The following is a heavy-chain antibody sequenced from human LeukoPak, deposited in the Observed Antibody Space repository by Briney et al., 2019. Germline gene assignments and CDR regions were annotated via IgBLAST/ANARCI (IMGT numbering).Heavy chain of an antibody. V-gene: IGHV1-18*01. J-gene: IGHJ3*02. CDR2: ISAYNGNT. CDR1: GYTFTSYG. Sequence: ASVTVSCTASGYTFTSYGISWVRPAPGQGLEWMGWISAYNGNTNYAQKLQGRVTMTTDTSTSTAYMELRSLRSDDTAVYYCARSPALIPMIVVGAFDIWGPGTAVTVSS. CDR3: ARSPALIPMIVVGAFDI. D-gene: IGHD3-22*01.